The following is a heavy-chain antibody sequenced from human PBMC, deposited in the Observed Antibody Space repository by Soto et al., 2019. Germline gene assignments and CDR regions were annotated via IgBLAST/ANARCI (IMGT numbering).Heavy chain of an antibody. CDR2: INPASSAT. J-gene: IGHJ4*02. CDR1: GYTFSNNY. V-gene: IGHV1-2*02. D-gene: IGHD2-2*01. CDR3: ARGYCSSIGCSAYFDY. Sequence: QVQLVQSGAEVKKPGASVKVSCKASGYTFSNNYMHWVRQAPGQGLEWMAWINPASSATRYAQNFQGRVTVTWDTSISTAYMELSRLRSDDTATYYCARGYCSSIGCSAYFDYWGQGTLVTVSS.